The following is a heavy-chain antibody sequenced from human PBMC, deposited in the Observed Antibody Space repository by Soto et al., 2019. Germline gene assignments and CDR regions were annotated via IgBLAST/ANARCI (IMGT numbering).Heavy chain of an antibody. CDR2: ISSSSYI. D-gene: IGHD6-13*01. J-gene: IGHJ6*03. Sequence: PGGSLRLSCAASGFTFSSYSMNWVRQAPGKGLEWVSSISSSSYIYYADSVKGRFTISRDNSKNTLYLQMNSLRAEDTAVYYCARVISNSWYGDYYYYMDVWGKGTTVTVSS. CDR3: ARVISNSWYGDYYYYMDV. CDR1: GFTFSSYS. V-gene: IGHV3-21*01.